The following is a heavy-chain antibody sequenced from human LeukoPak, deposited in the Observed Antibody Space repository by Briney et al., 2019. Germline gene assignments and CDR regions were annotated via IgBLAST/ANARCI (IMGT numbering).Heavy chain of an antibody. J-gene: IGHJ4*02. CDR2: INPYSGDT. CDR3: ARDQGSLTRSWYTGY. D-gene: IGHD6-13*01. Sequence: ASVKVSCKAYGYTFSSFSLSWVRQAPGQGLEWMGRINPYSGDTKFAQKFQGRVTMTRDTSITTAYMDLSSLTPDDTAVYFCARDQGSLTRSWYTGYWGQGTQVTVSS. V-gene: IGHV1-2*06. CDR1: GYTFSSFS.